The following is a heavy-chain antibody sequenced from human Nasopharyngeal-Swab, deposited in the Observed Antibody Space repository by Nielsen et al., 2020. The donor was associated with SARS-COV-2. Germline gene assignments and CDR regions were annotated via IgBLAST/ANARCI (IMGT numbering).Heavy chain of an antibody. CDR2: IYTSGST. CDR3: ARDSSSWYPNAPFDY. J-gene: IGHJ4*02. Sequence: SETLSLTCNVSGGSISSYYWSWIRQPAGKGLEWIGRIYTSGSTNYNPSLKSRVTMSVDTSKNQFSLKLSSVTAADTAVYYCARDSSSWYPNAPFDYWGQGTLVTVSS. CDR1: GGSISSYY. D-gene: IGHD6-13*01. V-gene: IGHV4-4*07.